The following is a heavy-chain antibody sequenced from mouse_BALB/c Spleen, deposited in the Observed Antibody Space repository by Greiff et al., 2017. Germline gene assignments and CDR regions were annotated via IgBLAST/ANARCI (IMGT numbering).Heavy chain of an antibody. J-gene: IGHJ2*01. CDR1: GYAFTNYW. V-gene: IGHV1-63*01. Sequence: QVQLQQSGAELVRPGTSVKISCKASGYAFTNYWLGWVKQRPGHGLEWIGDIYPGSGNTYYNEKFKGKATLTADKSSSTAYMQLSSLTSEDSAVYFCARLYYGNYVRYFDYWGQGTTLTVSS. CDR2: IYPGSGNT. D-gene: IGHD2-1*01. CDR3: ARLYYGNYVRYFDY.